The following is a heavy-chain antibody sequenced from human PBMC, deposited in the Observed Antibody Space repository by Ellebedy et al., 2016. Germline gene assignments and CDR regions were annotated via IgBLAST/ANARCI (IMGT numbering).Heavy chain of an antibody. CDR2: INHSGST. CDR1: GGSFSGYY. J-gene: IGHJ4*02. V-gene: IGHV4-34*01. CDR3: ARGPYDILTGYYPGSDY. D-gene: IGHD3-9*01. Sequence: GSLRLSXAVYGGSFSGYYWSWIRQPPGKGLEWIGEINHSGSTNYNPSLKSRVTISVDTSKNQFSLKLSSVTAADTAVYYCARGPYDILTGYYPGSDYWGQGTLVTVSS.